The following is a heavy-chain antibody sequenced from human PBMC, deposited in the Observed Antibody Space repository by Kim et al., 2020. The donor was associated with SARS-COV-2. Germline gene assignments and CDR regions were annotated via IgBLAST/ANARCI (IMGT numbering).Heavy chain of an antibody. D-gene: IGHD3-22*01. CDR2: ISYDGSNK. CDR1: GFTFSSYG. J-gene: IGHJ3*01. Sequence: GGSLRLSCAASGFTFSSYGMHWVRQAPGKGLEWEAVISYDGSNKYYADSVKGRFTISRDNSKNTLYLQMNSLRAEDTAVYYCARDVRYYYDSSGYPYDA. V-gene: IGHV3-33*05. CDR3: ARDVRYYYDSSGYPYDA.